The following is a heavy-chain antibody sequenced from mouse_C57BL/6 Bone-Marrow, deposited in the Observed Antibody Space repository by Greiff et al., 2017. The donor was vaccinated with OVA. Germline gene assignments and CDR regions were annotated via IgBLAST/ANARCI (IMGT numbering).Heavy chain of an antibody. D-gene: IGHD2-1*01. CDR3: ARAWSGNFTGFAY. Sequence: EVQLQQSGPELVKPGASVKISCKASGYSFTGYYMNWVKQSPEKSLEWIGEINPSTGGTTYNQKFKAKATLTVDKSSSTAYMQLKSLTSEDSAVYYCARAWSGNFTGFAYWGQGTLVTVSA. J-gene: IGHJ3*01. CDR1: GYSFTGYY. CDR2: INPSTGGT. V-gene: IGHV1-42*01.